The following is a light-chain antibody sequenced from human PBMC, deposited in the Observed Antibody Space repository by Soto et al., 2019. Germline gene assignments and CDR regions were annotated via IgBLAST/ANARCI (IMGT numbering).Light chain of an antibody. CDR2: GPS. V-gene: IGKV3-20*01. CDR3: QQYGGSPLT. J-gene: IGKJ4*01. CDR1: QSVSSSH. Sequence: ESVLTQSPGTLSLSPGERATLSCRASQSVSSSHLAWYQQKPGQAPRLLIYGPSNRATGIPDRFSGSGSGTDFTLTIDRLEPEDFAVYYCQQYGGSPLTFGGGTKVDI.